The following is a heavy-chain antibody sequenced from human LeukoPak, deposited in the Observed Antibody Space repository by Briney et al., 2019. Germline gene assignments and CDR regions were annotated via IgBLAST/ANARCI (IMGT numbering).Heavy chain of an antibody. CDR1: GGSLSGYY. CDR2: INHSGST. CDR3: ARDQVGWVVVPAAISHYYYYMDV. D-gene: IGHD2-2*01. J-gene: IGHJ6*03. V-gene: IGHV4-34*01. Sequence: PSETLSLTCAVYGGSLSGYYWSWIRQPPGKGLEWIGEINHSGSTNYNPSLKSRVTISVDTSKNQFSLKLSSVTAADTAVYYCARDQVGWVVVPAAISHYYYYMDVWGKGTTVTVSS.